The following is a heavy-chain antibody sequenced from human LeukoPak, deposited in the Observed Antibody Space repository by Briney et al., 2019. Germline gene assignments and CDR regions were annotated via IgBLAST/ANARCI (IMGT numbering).Heavy chain of an antibody. J-gene: IGHJ3*02. V-gene: IGHV3-33*01. CDR2: IWYDGSNK. D-gene: IGHD3-3*01. CDR3: ARDFTSGAFDI. Sequence: PGGSLRLSCAASGFTFSSYGMHWVRQAPGKGLEWVAVIWYDGSNKYYADSVKGRFTISRDNSKTTLYLQMNSLRAEDTAVYYCARDFTSGAFDIWGQGTMVTVSS. CDR1: GFTFSSYG.